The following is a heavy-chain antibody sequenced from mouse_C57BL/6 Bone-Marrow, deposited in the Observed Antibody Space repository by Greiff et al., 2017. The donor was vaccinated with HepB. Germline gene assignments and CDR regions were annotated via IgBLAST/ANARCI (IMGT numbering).Heavy chain of an antibody. CDR3: AKKGLLLKTSSWFAY. CDR1: GFSLTSYG. CDR2: IWRGGST. J-gene: IGHJ3*01. V-gene: IGHV2-5*01. D-gene: IGHD2-3*01. Sequence: QVQLKQSGPGLVQPSQSLSITCTVSGFSLTSYGVHWVRQSPGKGLEWLGVIWRGGSTDYNAAFMSRLSITKDNSKSQVFFKMNSLQADDTAIYYCAKKGLLLKTSSWFAYWGQETLVTVSA.